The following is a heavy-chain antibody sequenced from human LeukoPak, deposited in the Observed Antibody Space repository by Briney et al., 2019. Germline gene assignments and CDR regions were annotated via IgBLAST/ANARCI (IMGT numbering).Heavy chain of an antibody. J-gene: IGHJ6*03. CDR1: GGSISSYF. D-gene: IGHD2/OR15-2a*01. CDR3: AREIGPYYYMDV. V-gene: IGHV4-59*01. CDR2: IYYSGST. Sequence: PSETLSLTCTVSGGSISSYFWSWIRQPPGKGLEWIGYIYYSGSTNYNPSLKSRVTISVDTSKNQFSLKLSSVTAADTAVYYCAREIGPYYYMDVWGKGTTVTVSS.